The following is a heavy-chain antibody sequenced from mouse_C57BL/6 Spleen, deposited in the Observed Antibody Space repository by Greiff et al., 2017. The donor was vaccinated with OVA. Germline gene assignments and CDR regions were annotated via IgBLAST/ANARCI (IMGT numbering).Heavy chain of an antibody. J-gene: IGHJ4*01. CDR1: GFTFSDYY. CDR3: AREGTTVVATGAMDY. Sequence: EVQRVESEGGLVQPGSSMKLSCTASGFTFSDYYMAWVRQVPEKGLEWVANINYDGSSTYYLDSLKSRFIISRDNAKNILYLQMSSLKSEDTATYYCAREGTTVVATGAMDYWGQGTSVTVSS. V-gene: IGHV5-16*01. CDR2: INYDGSST. D-gene: IGHD1-1*01.